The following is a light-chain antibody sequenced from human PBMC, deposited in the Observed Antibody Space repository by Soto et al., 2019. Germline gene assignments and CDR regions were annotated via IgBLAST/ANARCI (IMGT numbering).Light chain of an antibody. CDR2: DVT. J-gene: IGLJ1*01. Sequence: QSALTQPRSVSGSPGQSVTISCTGTSSDVGGYSYVSWYQQHPGKAPKLMNYDVTTRPSGIPDRFYGSKSGNTASLTISGLQAEAEADYYCFSYAGSYTFVFGTATKVTVL. CDR1: SSDVGGYSY. CDR3: FSYAGSYTFV. V-gene: IGLV2-11*01.